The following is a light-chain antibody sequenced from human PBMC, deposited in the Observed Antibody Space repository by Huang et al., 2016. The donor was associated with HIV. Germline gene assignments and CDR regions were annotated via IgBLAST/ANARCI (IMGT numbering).Light chain of an antibody. CDR1: QSVTSSY. V-gene: IGKV3-20*01. CDR2: GAA. J-gene: IGKJ2*01. CDR3: QQYGASPPYT. Sequence: EIVLTQSPGTLSLSPGESATLSCRASQSVTSSYLARYQQKPGQAPRLLIYGAACRATGIPDRFSGSVSVTDFTLTISRLEPEDFAVYYCQQYGASPPYTFGQGTKLEIK.